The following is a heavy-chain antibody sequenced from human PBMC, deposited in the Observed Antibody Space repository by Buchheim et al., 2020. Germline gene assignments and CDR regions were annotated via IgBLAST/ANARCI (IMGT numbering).Heavy chain of an antibody. Sequence: QVQLVESGGGVVQPGRSLRLSCAASGFTFSSYGMHWVRQAPGKGLEWVAVISYDGSNKYYADSVKGRFTISRDNSKNTLYLQMNSLRAEDTAVYYGAKARDSSGYYPIDYWGQGTL. CDR2: ISYDGSNK. J-gene: IGHJ4*02. CDR1: GFTFSSYG. D-gene: IGHD3-22*01. V-gene: IGHV3-30*18. CDR3: AKARDSSGYYPIDY.